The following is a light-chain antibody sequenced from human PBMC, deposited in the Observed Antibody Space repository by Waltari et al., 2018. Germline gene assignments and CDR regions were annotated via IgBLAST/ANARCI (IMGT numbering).Light chain of an antibody. CDR2: GAS. CDR3: QQYG. J-gene: IGKJ1*01. Sequence: EIVMTQSPATLSVSPGERATLSCRASQSVGSNLAWYQQKPGQAPRLLIYGASTRATGIPSRFSGSVSGTDFTLTISSMQSEDFAFYYCQQYGLGQGTKVEIK. V-gene: IGKV3-15*01. CDR1: QSVGSN.